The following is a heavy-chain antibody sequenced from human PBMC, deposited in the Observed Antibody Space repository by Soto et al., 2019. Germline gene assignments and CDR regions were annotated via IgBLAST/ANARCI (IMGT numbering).Heavy chain of an antibody. Sequence: ETLSLTCTVSGGSISSYYWSWIRQPPGKGLEWIGYIYYSGSTNYNPSLKSRVTISVDTSKNQFSLKLSSVTAADTAVYYCARELVDTAMVAIIDYWGQGTLVTVSS. CDR2: IYYSGST. J-gene: IGHJ4*02. D-gene: IGHD5-18*01. CDR3: ARELVDTAMVAIIDY. CDR1: GGSISSYY. V-gene: IGHV4-59*01.